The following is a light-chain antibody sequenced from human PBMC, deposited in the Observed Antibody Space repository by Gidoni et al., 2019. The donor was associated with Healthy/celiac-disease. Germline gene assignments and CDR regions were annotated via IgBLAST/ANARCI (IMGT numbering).Light chain of an antibody. J-gene: IGKJ3*01. V-gene: IGKV2-28*01. Sequence: VMTPSPLSLPVTPGEPASISCRSSQSLLHSNGYNYLDWYLQKPGQSPQLLIYLGSNRASGVPDRFSGSGSGTDFTLKISRVEAEDVGVYYCMQALQTPFTFGPGTKVDIK. CDR3: MQALQTPFT. CDR1: QSLLHSNGYNY. CDR2: LGS.